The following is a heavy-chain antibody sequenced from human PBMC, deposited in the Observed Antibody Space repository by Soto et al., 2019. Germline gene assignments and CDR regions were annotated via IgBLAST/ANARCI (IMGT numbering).Heavy chain of an antibody. CDR1: GYTFTNYD. J-gene: IGHJ6*02. CDR2: ISAHNGNK. CDR3: ARGLQSYFGMDV. D-gene: IGHD1-1*01. Sequence: ASVKVSCKVSGYTFTNYDISWVRQAPGQGLEWMAWISAHNGNKNYAEKFQGRVTMTTDTSTSTAYMEVRSLRSDDTAVYYCARGLQSYFGMDVWGQGTTVTVSS. V-gene: IGHV1-18*01.